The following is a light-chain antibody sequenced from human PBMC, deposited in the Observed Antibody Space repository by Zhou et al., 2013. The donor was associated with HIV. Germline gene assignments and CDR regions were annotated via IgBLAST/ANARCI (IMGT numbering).Light chain of an antibody. V-gene: IGKV1-27*01. CDR3: QKYNSAPWT. CDR1: QGFRNY. J-gene: IGKJ1*01. Sequence: DIQMTQSPSSLSASVGDRVTITCRASQGFRNYLAWYQQKPGKAPKLLIYGASVLQSGVPSRFSGSGSGTDFTLTISSLQPEDVATYYCQKYNSAPWTFGQGTKVEIK. CDR2: GAS.